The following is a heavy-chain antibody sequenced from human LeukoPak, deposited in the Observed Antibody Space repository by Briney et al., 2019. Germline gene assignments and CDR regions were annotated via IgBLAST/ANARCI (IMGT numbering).Heavy chain of an antibody. J-gene: IGHJ4*02. V-gene: IGHV3-53*01. D-gene: IGHD5-24*01. Sequence: GGSLRLSCAASGFTVSSNYMSWVRQAPGKGLEWVSVIYSGGSTYYADSVKGRFTISRDNSKNTLYLQMNSLRAEDTAVYYCATTYLRDGFHPYYFDYWGQGTLVTVSS. CDR1: GFTVSSNY. CDR3: ATTYLRDGFHPYYFDY. CDR2: IYSGGST.